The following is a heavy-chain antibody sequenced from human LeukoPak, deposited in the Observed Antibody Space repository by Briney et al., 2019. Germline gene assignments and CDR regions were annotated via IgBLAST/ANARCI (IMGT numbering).Heavy chain of an antibody. J-gene: IGHJ4*02. CDR1: GDSMSRGINY. CDR3: ASVSYSFDH. Sequence: SETLSLTCNVSGDSMSRGINYWSWIRQPPGKGLEWIGYIFHSGSTNYNPSLKSRVTISVDTSKNQFSLKLSSVTAADTAVYYCASVSYSFDHWGQGTLVTVSS. D-gene: IGHD3-10*01. CDR2: IFHSGST. V-gene: IGHV4-30-4*01.